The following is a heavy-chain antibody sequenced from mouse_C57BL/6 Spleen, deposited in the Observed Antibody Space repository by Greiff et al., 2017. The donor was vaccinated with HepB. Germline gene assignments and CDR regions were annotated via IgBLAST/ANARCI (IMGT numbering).Heavy chain of an antibody. CDR1: GYTFTSYW. D-gene: IGHD1-1*01. J-gene: IGHJ2*01. CDR2: IDPSDSET. V-gene: IGHV1-52*01. Sequence: VQLQQPGAELVRPGSSVKLSCKASGYTFTSYWMHWVKQRPIQGLEWIGNIDPSDSETHYNQKFKDKATLTVDKSSSTAYMQLSSLTSEDSAVYYCARDHGSSPFDYWGQGTTLTVSS. CDR3: ARDHGSSPFDY.